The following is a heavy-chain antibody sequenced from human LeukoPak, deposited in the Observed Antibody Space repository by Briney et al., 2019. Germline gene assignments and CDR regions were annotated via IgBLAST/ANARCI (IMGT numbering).Heavy chain of an antibody. CDR1: GGSFSGYY. Sequence: SETLSLTCAVYGGSFSGYYWSWIRQPPGKGLEWIGEINHSGSTNYNPSLKSRVTISVDTSKNQFSLKLSSVTAADTAAYYCASSRTYCSSTSCPPSDVWGQGTTVTVSS. D-gene: IGHD2-2*01. CDR2: INHSGST. CDR3: ASSRTYCSSTSCPPSDV. V-gene: IGHV4-34*01. J-gene: IGHJ6*02.